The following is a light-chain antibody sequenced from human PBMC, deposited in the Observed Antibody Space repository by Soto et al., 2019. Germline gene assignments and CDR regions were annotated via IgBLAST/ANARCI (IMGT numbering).Light chain of an antibody. J-gene: IGKJ1*01. Sequence: AIRMTQSPSSLSASTGARVTITCRASQGISSYLAWYQQKPGKAPKLLIYAASTLQSGVPSRFSGSGSGTDLTITIRSLQSEDAELYDGHQYNNWPWTFGQGTKVDIK. V-gene: IGKV1-8*01. CDR2: AAS. CDR3: HQYNNWPWT. CDR1: QGISSY.